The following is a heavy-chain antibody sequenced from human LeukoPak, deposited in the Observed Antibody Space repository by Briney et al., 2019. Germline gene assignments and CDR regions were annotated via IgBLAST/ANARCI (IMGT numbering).Heavy chain of an antibody. D-gene: IGHD2-2*01. CDR3: ARRLTQYDCFDP. J-gene: IGHJ5*02. V-gene: IGHV6-1*01. CDR2: TYYRSTWYN. CDR1: GDSFSSNSVT. Sequence: SQTLSLTCAISGDSFSSNSVTWNWVRQSPSRGLEWLGRTYYRSTWYNDYAVSVRGRITVNPDTSKNQFSLHLNSVTPEDTAVYYCARRLTQYDCFDPWGQGILVTVSS.